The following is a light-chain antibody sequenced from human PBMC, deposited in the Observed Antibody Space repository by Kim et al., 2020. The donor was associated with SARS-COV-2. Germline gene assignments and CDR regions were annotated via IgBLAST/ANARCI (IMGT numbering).Light chain of an antibody. CDR3: QQYSSSPRT. Sequence: SPGERATLSCRASQRVSSSYLAWYQQKPGQAPRLLIYGASSRATGIPDRFSGSGSGTDFTLTISRLEPEDFAVYYCQQYSSSPRTFGQGTKVDIK. V-gene: IGKV3-20*01. CDR2: GAS. J-gene: IGKJ1*01. CDR1: QRVSSSY.